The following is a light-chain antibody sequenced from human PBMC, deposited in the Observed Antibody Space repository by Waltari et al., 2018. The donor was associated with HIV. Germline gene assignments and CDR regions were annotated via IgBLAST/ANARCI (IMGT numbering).Light chain of an antibody. CDR1: ESVSTY. Sequence: EIVLTQSPATLSLSPGDRATLSCRASESVSTYLDWYQQKPGQAPRLLIYYASNRATGIPARFRGSGSGTDFTLTITTIEPEDCAVYYCQQYNKWPPVTFGGGTKVEIK. CDR3: QQYNKWPPVT. V-gene: IGKV3-11*01. CDR2: YAS. J-gene: IGKJ4*01.